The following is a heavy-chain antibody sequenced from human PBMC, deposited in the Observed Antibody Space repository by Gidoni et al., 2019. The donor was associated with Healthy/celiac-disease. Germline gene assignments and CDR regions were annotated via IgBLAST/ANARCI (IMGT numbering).Heavy chain of an antibody. CDR2: SRWNSGII. Sequence: EVQLVESGGGLVQPGRSLRLSCAAAGFTFDDYAMNWVQQAPGKGLDCVSGSRWNSGIIGYSHSVKVRFTISRDNAKNSLSLQMTSLRAEDTALYYCAKGGGFHCSCGSCYSDYFDYWGQVTLVPVSS. CDR1: GFTFDDYA. J-gene: IGHJ4*02. D-gene: IGHD2-15*01. CDR3: AKGGGFHCSCGSCYSDYFDY. V-gene: IGHV3-9*01.